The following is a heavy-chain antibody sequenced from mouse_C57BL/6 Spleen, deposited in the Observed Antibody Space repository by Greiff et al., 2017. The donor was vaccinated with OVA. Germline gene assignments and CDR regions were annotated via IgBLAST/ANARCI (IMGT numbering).Heavy chain of an antibody. V-gene: IGHV1-55*01. D-gene: IGHD1-1*01. Sequence: QVQLQQPGAELVKPGASVKMSCKASGYTFTSYWITWVKQRPGQGLEWIGDIYPGSGSTNYNEKFKSKATLTVDTSSSTAYMQLSSLTSEDSAVYYCARRQITTVVATDYWGQGTTLTVSS. J-gene: IGHJ2*01. CDR1: GYTFTSYW. CDR2: IYPGSGST. CDR3: ARRQITTVVATDY.